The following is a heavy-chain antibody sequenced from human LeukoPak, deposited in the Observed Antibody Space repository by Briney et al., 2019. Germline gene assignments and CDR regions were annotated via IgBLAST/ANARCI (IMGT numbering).Heavy chain of an antibody. CDR3: AGVYDSSGYYQGDAFDI. CDR2: IYYSGST. J-gene: IGHJ3*02. D-gene: IGHD3-22*01. Sequence: SETLSLTCTVSGGSISSGGYYWSWIRQHPGKGLEWIGYIYYSGSTYYNPSLKSRVTISVDTSKNQFSLKLSSVTAADTAVYYCAGVYDSSGYYQGDAFDIWGQGTMVTVSS. CDR1: GGSISSGGYY. V-gene: IGHV4-31*03.